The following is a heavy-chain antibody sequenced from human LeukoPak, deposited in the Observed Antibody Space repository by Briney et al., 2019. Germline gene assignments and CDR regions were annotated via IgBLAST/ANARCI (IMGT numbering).Heavy chain of an antibody. V-gene: IGHV4-61*02. D-gene: IGHD2-2*01. J-gene: IGHJ6*03. CDR2: IYTSGST. CDR3: ATVSAWWSSTSRYMDV. Sequence: TLSLTCTVSGGSINSGSYYWSWIRQPAGKGLEWIGRIYTSGSTKYNPSLKSRVTISVDTSKNQFSLKLSSVTAADTAVYYCATVSAWWSSTSRYMDVWGKGTTVTVSS. CDR1: GGSINSGSYY.